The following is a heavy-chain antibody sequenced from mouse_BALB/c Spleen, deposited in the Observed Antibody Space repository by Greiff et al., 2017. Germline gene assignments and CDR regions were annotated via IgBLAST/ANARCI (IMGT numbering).Heavy chain of an antibody. CDR1: GFTFSSYA. CDR3: ARGRGFFAY. CDR2: ISSGGST. Sequence: EVNLVESGGGLVKPGGSLKLSCAASGFTFSSYAMSWVRQTQEKRLEWVASISSGGSTYYPDSVKGRFTISRDNARNILYLQMSSLRSEDTAMYYCARGRGFFAYWGQGTLVTVS. J-gene: IGHJ3*01. V-gene: IGHV5-6-5*01.